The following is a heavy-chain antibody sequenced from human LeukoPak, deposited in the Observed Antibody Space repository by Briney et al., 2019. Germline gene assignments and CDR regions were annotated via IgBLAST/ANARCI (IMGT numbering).Heavy chain of an antibody. CDR2: IYPGDSDT. CDR3: ARLFDGSGSYYNDNWFDP. Sequence: GESLQISCKGSGYSFTSYWIGWVRQMPAKGLEWMGIIYPGDSDTRYSPSFQGQVTISADKSISTAYLQWSSLKASDTAMYYCARLFDGSGSYYNDNWFDPWGQGTLVTVSS. J-gene: IGHJ5*02. V-gene: IGHV5-51*01. CDR1: GYSFTSYW. D-gene: IGHD3-10*01.